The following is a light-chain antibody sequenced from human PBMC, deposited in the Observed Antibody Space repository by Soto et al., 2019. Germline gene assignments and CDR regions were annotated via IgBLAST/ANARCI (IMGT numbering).Light chain of an antibody. CDR3: AGWDDSLLGPV. V-gene: IGLV1-44*01. Sequence: QSALTQPPSASGTPGQRVTISCSGSTSGLEIKILNWYQHLPGKAPKLLIYNDDQRPSGVPDRFSGSRSGTSASLVIACRRSADEAEYYCAGWDDSLLGPVFGGGTKVNVL. J-gene: IGLJ3*02. CDR1: TSGLEIKI. CDR2: NDD.